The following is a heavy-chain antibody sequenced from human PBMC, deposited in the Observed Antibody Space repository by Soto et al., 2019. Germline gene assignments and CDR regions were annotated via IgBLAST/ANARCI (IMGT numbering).Heavy chain of an antibody. V-gene: IGHV1-2*02. D-gene: IGHD6-13*01. Sequence: ASVKVSCKASGYTFTGYYMHWVRQAPGQGPEWMGWINPNSGGTNYAQKFQGRVTMTRDTSISTAYMELSRLRSDDTAVYYCARQQLVPHYYYYGMDVWGQGTTVTVSS. CDR2: INPNSGGT. CDR3: ARQQLVPHYYYYGMDV. CDR1: GYTFTGYY. J-gene: IGHJ6*02.